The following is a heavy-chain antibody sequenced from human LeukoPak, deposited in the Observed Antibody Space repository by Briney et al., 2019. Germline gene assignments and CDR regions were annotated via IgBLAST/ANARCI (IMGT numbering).Heavy chain of an antibody. Sequence: PGGALRLSCAASGFIFSSYGVHWVRQAPGKGLEWVAVISYDGSNKYYADSVKGRFTISRDNSKNTLYLQMNSLRAEDTAVYYCARVALSYGSGLGSYMDVWGKGTTVTVSS. J-gene: IGHJ6*03. CDR3: ARVALSYGSGLGSYMDV. CDR1: GFIFSSYG. CDR2: ISYDGSNK. D-gene: IGHD3-10*01. V-gene: IGHV3-30*19.